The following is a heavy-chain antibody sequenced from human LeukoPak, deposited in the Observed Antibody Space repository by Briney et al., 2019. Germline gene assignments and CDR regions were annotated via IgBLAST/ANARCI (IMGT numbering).Heavy chain of an antibody. CDR3: ANSRRIAVAGGHFDY. V-gene: IGHV3-21*04. CDR1: GFSFSTYS. Sequence: PGGSLRLSCAASGFSFSTYSMNWVRQAPGKGLEWVSSISSTPRSSYIFYAESVKGRFTISRDNTKNTLYLQMNSLRAEDTAVYYCANSRRIAVAGGHFDYWGQGTLVTVSS. D-gene: IGHD6-19*01. J-gene: IGHJ4*02. CDR2: ISSTPRSSYI.